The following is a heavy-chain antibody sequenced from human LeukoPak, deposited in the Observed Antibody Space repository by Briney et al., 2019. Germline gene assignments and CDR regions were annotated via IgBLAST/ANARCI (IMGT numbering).Heavy chain of an antibody. CDR1: GGSISSYY. D-gene: IGHD3-3*01. CDR3: ARTIRLLEGFDP. CDR2: IYSSGST. Sequence: SETLSLTCIVSGGSISSYYWSWIRQPPGKGLEWIGYIYSSGSTNYNPSLKSRVTISLDTSKNQFSLKLSSVTAADTAVYYCARTIRLLEGFDPWGQGTLVTVSS. J-gene: IGHJ5*02. V-gene: IGHV4-4*09.